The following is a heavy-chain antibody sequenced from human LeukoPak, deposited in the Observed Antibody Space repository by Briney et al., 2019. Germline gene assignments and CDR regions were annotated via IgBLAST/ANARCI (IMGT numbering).Heavy chain of an antibody. CDR2: ISAYNGNT. D-gene: IGHD6-6*01. J-gene: IGHJ6*03. Sequence: ASVKVSCKASGYTFTRYGISWVRQAPGQGLEWMGWISAYNGNTNYAQKLQGRVTMTTDTSTSTAYMELRSLRSDDTSVYYCARSSLVRLRLSHRQLVPYYMDVWGKGTTVTVSS. CDR1: GYTFTRYG. CDR3: ARSSLVRLRLSHRQLVPYYMDV. V-gene: IGHV1-18*01.